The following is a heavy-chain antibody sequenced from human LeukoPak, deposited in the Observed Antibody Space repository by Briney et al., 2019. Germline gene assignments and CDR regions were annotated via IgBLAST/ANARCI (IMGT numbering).Heavy chain of an antibody. CDR3: ARVGGYCSSTSCWGENWFDP. V-gene: IGHV3-11*04. CDR2: ISSSGSTI. Sequence: PGGSLRLSCAASGFTFSDYYMSWIRQAPGKGLEWVSYISSSGSTIYYADSVKGRFTISRDNAKNSLYLQTNSLRAEDTAVYYCARVGGYCSSTSCWGENWFDPWGQGTLVTVSS. D-gene: IGHD2-2*01. CDR1: GFTFSDYY. J-gene: IGHJ5*02.